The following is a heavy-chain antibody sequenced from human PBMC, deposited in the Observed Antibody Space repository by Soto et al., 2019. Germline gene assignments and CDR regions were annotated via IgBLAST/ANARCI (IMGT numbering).Heavy chain of an antibody. D-gene: IGHD3-16*01. CDR2: INKDGSDK. Sequence: EVQLVESGGGLVQPGGSLRLTCAASGFTLSGYWMSWVRQAPGKGLEWVANINKDGSDKRYVDSVKGRFTISRDNAKNLFYWKMNSLRAKDRAVFFWGGGGGNFDPWGQGTLVTVSS. J-gene: IGHJ5*02. CDR1: GFTLSGYW. CDR3: GGGGGNFDP. V-gene: IGHV3-7*04.